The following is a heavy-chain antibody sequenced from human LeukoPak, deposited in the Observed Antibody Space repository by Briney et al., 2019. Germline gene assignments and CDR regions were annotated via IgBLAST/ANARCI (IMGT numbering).Heavy chain of an antibody. V-gene: IGHV3-23*01. J-gene: IGHJ4*02. CDR3: AGQVYGSGSLYFDY. Sequence: GGSLRLSCAASGFTFSSYAMSWVRQAPGKGLEWVSAISGSGGSTYYADSVEGRFTISRDNSKNTLYLQMNSLRAEDTAVYYCAGQVYGSGSLYFDYWGQGTLVTVSS. CDR1: GFTFSSYA. CDR2: ISGSGGST. D-gene: IGHD3-10*01.